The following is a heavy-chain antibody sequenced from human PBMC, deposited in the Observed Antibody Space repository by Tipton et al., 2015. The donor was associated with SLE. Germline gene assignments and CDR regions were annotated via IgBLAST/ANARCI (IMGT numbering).Heavy chain of an antibody. CDR1: GGSISSHY. J-gene: IGHJ4*02. CDR3: ASTVWNDAPPYCDY. CDR2: IYYSGST. D-gene: IGHD1-1*01. Sequence: TLSLTCTVSGGSISSHYWSWIRQPPGKGLEWIGYIYYSGSTNYNPSLNSRVTISVDTSKNQFSLKLSSVTAADTAVYYCASTVWNDAPPYCDYWGQGTLVTVSS. V-gene: IGHV4-59*11.